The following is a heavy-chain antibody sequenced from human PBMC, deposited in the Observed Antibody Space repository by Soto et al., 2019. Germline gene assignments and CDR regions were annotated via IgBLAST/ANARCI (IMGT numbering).Heavy chain of an antibody. Sequence: PGGSLRLSCAASGFTFSSYAMSWVRQAPGKGLEWVSGIGGGGADTYYEDAVKGRVSISRDNAKSKRALQMNGLRAEDTAVYYCAKDRMNHTAVWDPFDTWGQGTMVTVSS. D-gene: IGHD2-15*01. V-gene: IGHV3-23*01. CDR3: AKDRMNHTAVWDPFDT. CDR1: GFTFSSYA. CDR2: IGGGGADT. J-gene: IGHJ3*02.